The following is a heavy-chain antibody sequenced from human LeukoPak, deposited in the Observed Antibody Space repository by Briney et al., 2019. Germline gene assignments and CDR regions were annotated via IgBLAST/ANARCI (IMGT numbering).Heavy chain of an antibody. D-gene: IGHD4-11*01. CDR1: GYTFSNYA. V-gene: IGHV1-18*01. Sequence: ASVKVSCKASGYTFSNYAINWVRQAPGQGLEGMGWISPHNGYTNYAQKFQGRVTISTDTLTSTAYMELRSLRSDDTAVYYCVKDYQMTTVTTFDFWGQGTLVAVSS. J-gene: IGHJ4*02. CDR3: VKDYQMTTVTTFDF. CDR2: ISPHNGYT.